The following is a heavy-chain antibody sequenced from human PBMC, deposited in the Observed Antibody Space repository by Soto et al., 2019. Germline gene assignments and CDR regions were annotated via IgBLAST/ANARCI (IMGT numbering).Heavy chain of an antibody. J-gene: IGHJ4*02. CDR3: ARGWGYDSTDYYYAY. Sequence: QVQLVQSGAEVRKPGSSVRVSCKASVGSFNRHTISWVRQAPGQGREWMGGIIPIFGTANHAQKFQGRVTIIADESTSSVYMELSSLRSDDTAIYYCARGWGYDSTDYYYAYWGQGTLVIVSS. V-gene: IGHV1-69*01. CDR1: VGSFNRHT. CDR2: IIPIFGTA. D-gene: IGHD3-22*01.